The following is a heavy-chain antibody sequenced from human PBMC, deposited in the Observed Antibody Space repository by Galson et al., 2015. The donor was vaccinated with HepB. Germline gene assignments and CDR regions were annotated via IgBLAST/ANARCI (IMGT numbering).Heavy chain of an antibody. D-gene: IGHD6-13*01. CDR2: IIPIFGTA. CDR1: GGTFSSYA. V-gene: IGHV1-69*13. J-gene: IGHJ5*02. CDR3: ARGIPALAAAVLDNWFDP. Sequence: SVKVSCKASGGTFSSYAISWVRQAPGQGLEWMGGIIPIFGTANYEQKFQGRVTITADESTSTAYMELSSLRSEDTAVYYCARGIPALAAAVLDNWFDPWGQGTLVTVSS.